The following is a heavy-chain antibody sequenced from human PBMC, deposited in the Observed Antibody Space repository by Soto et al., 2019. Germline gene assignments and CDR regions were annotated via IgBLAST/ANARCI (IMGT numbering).Heavy chain of an antibody. V-gene: IGHV3-43*01. Sequence: PGGSLRLSCAASGFTFDDYTMHWVRQAPGKGLEWVSLISWDGGSTYYADSVKGRFTISRDNSKNSLYLQMNSLRTEDTALYYCAKDRIAVALGGMDVWGQGTTVTVSS. J-gene: IGHJ6*02. CDR3: AKDRIAVALGGMDV. CDR2: ISWDGGST. CDR1: GFTFDDYT. D-gene: IGHD6-19*01.